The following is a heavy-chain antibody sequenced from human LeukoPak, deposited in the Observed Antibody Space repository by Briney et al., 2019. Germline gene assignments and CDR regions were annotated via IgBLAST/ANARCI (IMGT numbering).Heavy chain of an antibody. Sequence: QPGGSLRLSCAASGFTFDDYAMHWVRQAPGKGLEWVSGISWNSGTIGYADSVKGRFTISRDNGKKSLFLQMNSLRAEDTALYYCSKDTRDILTGYYNTAFDYWGQGTLVTVSS. CDR1: GFTFDDYA. D-gene: IGHD3-9*01. CDR2: ISWNSGTI. J-gene: IGHJ4*02. CDR3: SKDTRDILTGYYNTAFDY. V-gene: IGHV3-9*01.